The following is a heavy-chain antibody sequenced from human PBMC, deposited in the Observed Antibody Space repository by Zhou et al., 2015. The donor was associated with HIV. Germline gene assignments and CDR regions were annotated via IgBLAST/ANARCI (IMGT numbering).Heavy chain of an antibody. CDR1: GGTFSSYA. D-gene: IGHD1-26*01. CDR3: ARGKYSSGSYSSPWDYYYGMDV. CDR2: IIPIFGTA. J-gene: IGHJ6*02. Sequence: QVQLVQSGAEVKKPGSSVKVSCKASGGTFSSYAISWVRQAPGQGLEWMGGIIPIFGTANYAQKFQGRVTITADESTSTAYMELSSLRSEDTAVYYCARGKYSSGSYSSPWDYYYGMDVWGQGTTVTVSS. V-gene: IGHV1-69*01.